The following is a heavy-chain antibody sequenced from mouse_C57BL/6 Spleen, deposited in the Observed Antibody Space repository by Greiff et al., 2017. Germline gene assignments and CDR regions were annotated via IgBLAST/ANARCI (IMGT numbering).Heavy chain of an antibody. CDR3: ARGFYYGSSYGY. J-gene: IGHJ2*01. Sequence: QVQLQQSGAELVKPGASVKISCKASGYAFSSYWMNWVKQRPGKGLEWIGQIYPGDGDTNYNGKFKGKATLTADKSSSTAYMQLSSLTSEDSAVYFCARGFYYGSSYGYWGQGTTLTVSS. CDR1: GYAFSSYW. CDR2: IYPGDGDT. V-gene: IGHV1-80*01. D-gene: IGHD1-1*01.